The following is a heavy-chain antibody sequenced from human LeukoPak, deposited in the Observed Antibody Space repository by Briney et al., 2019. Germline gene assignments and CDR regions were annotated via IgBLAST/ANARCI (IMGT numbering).Heavy chain of an antibody. CDR1: GGSISSGGYY. V-gene: IGHV4-31*03. D-gene: IGHD6-19*01. J-gene: IGHJ4*02. CDR3: ARDRGWQRGYFDY. Sequence: SQTLSLTCTGSGGSISSGGYYWSWIRQHPGKGLERIGYIYYSGSTYYNPSLKSRVTISVDTSKNQFSLKLSSVTAADTAVYYCARDRGWQRGYFDYWGQGTLVTVSS. CDR2: IYYSGST.